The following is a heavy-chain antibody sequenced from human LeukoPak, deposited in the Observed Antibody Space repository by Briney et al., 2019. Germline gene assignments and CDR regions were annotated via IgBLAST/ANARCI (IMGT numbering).Heavy chain of an antibody. CDR3: AREGSGDYVRNFGY. CDR1: GYTFTIYG. Sequence: ASVTVSFTASGYTFTIYGISWVRQAPGQGLEWMGWISAYNGNTNYAQKLQGRVTMTTDTSTSTAYMELRSLRSDDTAVYYCAREGSGDYVRNFGYWGQGTLVTVSS. V-gene: IGHV1-18*01. CDR2: ISAYNGNT. D-gene: IGHD4-17*01. J-gene: IGHJ4*02.